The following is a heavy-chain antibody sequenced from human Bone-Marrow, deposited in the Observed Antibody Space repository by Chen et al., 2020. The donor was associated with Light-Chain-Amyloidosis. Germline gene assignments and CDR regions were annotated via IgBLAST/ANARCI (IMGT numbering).Heavy chain of an antibody. J-gene: IGHJ6*03. D-gene: IGHD1-7*01. CDR2: ISGSSNYV. CDR3: ARDGYSDWNYLNYYMDV. V-gene: IGHV3-21*01. CDR1: GFTFSSFG. Sequence: EVQLVESGGGLVKPGGSLRLSCAASGFTFSSFGMNWVRQAPGKGLEWVSSISGSSNYVYSADSVKGRFTISRDSAKSSLYLQMNSLRAEDTAVYYCARDGYSDWNYLNYYMDVWGNGTTVTVSS.